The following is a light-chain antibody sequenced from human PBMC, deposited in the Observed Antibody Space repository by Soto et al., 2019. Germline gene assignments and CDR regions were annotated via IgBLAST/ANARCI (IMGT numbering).Light chain of an antibody. CDR1: SSDIGGYNF. Sequence: QSVLTQPASVSGSPGQSITISCTGTSSDIGGYNFVSWYQHHPGKAPKLMIYEVNNRPSGVFSRFSGSKSGNTASLTISGLQTEDEADYYCSSFTTSSTLVVFGGGTQLTAL. V-gene: IGLV2-14*01. CDR2: EVN. CDR3: SSFTTSSTLVV. J-gene: IGLJ2*01.